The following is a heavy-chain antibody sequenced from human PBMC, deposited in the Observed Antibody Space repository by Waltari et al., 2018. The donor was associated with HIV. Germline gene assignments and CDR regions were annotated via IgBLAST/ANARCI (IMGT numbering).Heavy chain of an antibody. V-gene: IGHV7-4-1*02. D-gene: IGHD3-3*02. CDR1: GYRFTSYA. CDR2: INTNTGNP. J-gene: IGHJ5*02. CDR3: AKLGMKNWFDP. Sequence: QVQLVQSGSELKKPGASVKISCKASGYRFTSYAMNWVRQAPGQGPEWMGWINTNTGNPTYAQGFTGRFVFSLDTSVSTAYLQINSLKAEDTAVYYWAKLGMKNWFDPWGQGTLVTVSS.